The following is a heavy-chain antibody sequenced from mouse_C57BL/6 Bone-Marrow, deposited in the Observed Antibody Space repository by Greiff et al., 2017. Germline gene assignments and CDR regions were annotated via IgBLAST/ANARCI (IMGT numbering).Heavy chain of an antibody. V-gene: IGHV1-64*01. CDR2: IHPNSGST. J-gene: IGHJ4*01. D-gene: IGHD2-5*01. Sequence: QVHVKQPGAELVKPGASVKLSCKASGYTFTSYWMHWVKQRPGQGLEWIGMIHPNSGSTNYNEKFKSKATLTVDKSSSTAYMQLSSLTSEDSAVYYCARYSNFYYAMDDWGQGTSVTVSS. CDR3: ARYSNFYYAMDD. CDR1: GYTFTSYW.